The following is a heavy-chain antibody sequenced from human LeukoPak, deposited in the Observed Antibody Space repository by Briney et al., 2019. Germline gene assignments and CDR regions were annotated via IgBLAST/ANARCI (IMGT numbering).Heavy chain of an antibody. CDR1: GGTFSSYA. CDR2: IIPIFGTA. Sequence: SVKVSCKASGGTFSSYAISWVRQAPGQGLEWMGGIIPIFGTANYAQKFQGRVTIIADESTSTAYMELSSLRSEDTAVYYCASVTIFGVVIQGDAFDIWGQGTMVTVSS. V-gene: IGHV1-69*13. CDR3: ASVTIFGVVIQGDAFDI. D-gene: IGHD3-3*01. J-gene: IGHJ3*02.